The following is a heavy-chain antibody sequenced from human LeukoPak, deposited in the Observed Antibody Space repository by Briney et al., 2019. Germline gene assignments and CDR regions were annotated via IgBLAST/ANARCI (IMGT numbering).Heavy chain of an antibody. CDR1: GFTFSSYA. D-gene: IGHD4-17*01. CDR2: ISYDGSNK. V-gene: IGHV3-30*04. CDR3: ARVMDGDYGLDY. J-gene: IGHJ4*02. Sequence: PGGSLRLSCAASGFTFSSYAMHWVRQAPGKVLEWVAVISYDGSNKYYADSVKGRFTISRDNSKNTLYLQMNSLRAEDTALYYCARVMDGDYGLDYWGQGTLVTVSS.